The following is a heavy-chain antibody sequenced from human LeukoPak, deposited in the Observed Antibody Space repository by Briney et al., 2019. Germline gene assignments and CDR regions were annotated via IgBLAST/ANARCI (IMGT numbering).Heavy chain of an antibody. J-gene: IGHJ4*02. CDR1: GYTFTGYY. D-gene: IGHD5-12*01. CDR3: AKDRAVATIGGIDY. CDR2: INPNSGGT. V-gene: IGHV1-2*02. Sequence: ASVKVSCKASGYTFTGYYMHWVRQAPGQGLEWMGWINPNSGGTNYAQKFQGRVTMTRDTSISTAYMELSRLRSDATAVYYCAKDRAVATIGGIDYWGQGTLVTVSS.